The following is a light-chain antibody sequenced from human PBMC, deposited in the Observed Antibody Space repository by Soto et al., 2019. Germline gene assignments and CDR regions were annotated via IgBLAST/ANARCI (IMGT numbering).Light chain of an antibody. CDR1: QSILYSSNNKNY. J-gene: IGKJ2*01. CDR3: QQYYTSLYT. Sequence: IVMTQSPDSLALSLGERATFNCKSSQSILYSSNNKNYLAWYQQKPGQPPKLLIYWASTRESGVPDRFSGGGSGTDFTLTISSLQAEDVAIYYCQQYYTSLYTFGQGTKLEIK. CDR2: WAS. V-gene: IGKV4-1*01.